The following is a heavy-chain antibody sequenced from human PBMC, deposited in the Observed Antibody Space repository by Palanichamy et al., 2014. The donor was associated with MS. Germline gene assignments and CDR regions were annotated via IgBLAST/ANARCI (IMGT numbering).Heavy chain of an antibody. D-gene: IGHD3-3*01. Sequence: QVQLVESGGGVVQPGRSLRLSCAASGFTFSSYAMHWVRQAPGKGLEWVAVISYDGSNKYYADSVKGRFTISRDNSKNTLYLQMNSLRAEDTAVYYCARDEYDFWSGYYTTHNWFDPWGQGTLVTVSS. J-gene: IGHJ5*02. CDR1: GFTFSSYA. CDR2: ISYDGSNK. CDR3: ARDEYDFWSGYYTTHNWFDP. V-gene: IGHV3-30-3*01.